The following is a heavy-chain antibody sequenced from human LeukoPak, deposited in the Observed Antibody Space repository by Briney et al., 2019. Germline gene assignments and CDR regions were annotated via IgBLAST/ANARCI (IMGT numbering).Heavy chain of an antibody. J-gene: IGHJ4*02. Sequence: SAKVSCKASGGTFSSYAISWVRQAPGQGLEWMGRIIPILGIANYAQKFQGRVTITADKSTSTAYMELSSLRSEDTAVYYCARMRGSYYGTGVYFDYWGQGTLVTVSS. CDR1: GGTFSSYA. CDR3: ARMRGSYYGTGVYFDY. D-gene: IGHD3-10*01. V-gene: IGHV1-69*04. CDR2: IIPILGIA.